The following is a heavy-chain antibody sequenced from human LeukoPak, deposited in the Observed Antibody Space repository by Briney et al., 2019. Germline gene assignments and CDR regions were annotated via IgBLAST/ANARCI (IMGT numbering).Heavy chain of an antibody. V-gene: IGHV3-9*02. Sequence: PGRSPRLSCAASGFTSDDYAMHWVRQAPGKGLEWVSGISWKRGSIGYADSVKGRFTISRDNSKNTLYLEMNSLRAEDTAVYYCARDSPYGSYFDYWGQGTLVTVSS. J-gene: IGHJ4*02. D-gene: IGHD1-26*01. CDR1: GFTSDDYA. CDR2: ISWKRGSI. CDR3: ARDSPYGSYFDY.